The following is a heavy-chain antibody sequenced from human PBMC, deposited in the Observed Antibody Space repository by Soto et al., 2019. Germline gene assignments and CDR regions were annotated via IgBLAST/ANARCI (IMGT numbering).Heavy chain of an antibody. V-gene: IGHV1-69*02. D-gene: IGHD2-21*02. J-gene: IGHJ4*02. Sequence: QVQLVQSGAEVKKPGSSVKVSCKASGGTFSSYTISWVRQAPGQGLEWMGRIIPILGIANYAQKFQGRVTITADKSTSTAYMELSSLRSEDTAVYYCASSEVVVTAMGIGYWGQGTLVTVSS. CDR1: GGTFSSYT. CDR3: ASSEVVVTAMGIGY. CDR2: IIPILGIA.